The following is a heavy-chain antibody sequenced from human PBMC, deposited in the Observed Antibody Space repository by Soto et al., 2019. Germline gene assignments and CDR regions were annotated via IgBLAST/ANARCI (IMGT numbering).Heavy chain of an antibody. CDR3: ARGGLEPFDY. D-gene: IGHD1-1*01. V-gene: IGHV3-23*01. CDR2: ISGTDDYT. CDR1: GFTFSNFA. Sequence: GGSLRLSCAASGFTFSNFAMTWVRQAPGAGLEWVSSISGTDDYTYYADSVKGRFTISRDNARDTLFLHMNSLRAEDTAVYYCARGGLEPFDYWGQGALVTVSS. J-gene: IGHJ4*02.